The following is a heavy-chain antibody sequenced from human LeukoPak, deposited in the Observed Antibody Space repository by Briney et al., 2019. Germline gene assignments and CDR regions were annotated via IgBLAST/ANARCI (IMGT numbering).Heavy chain of an antibody. D-gene: IGHD5-18*01. CDR3: ARQDIAMPNSLDY. CDR2: IMQDGSVN. J-gene: IGHJ4*02. Sequence: GGSLRLSCAASGFTFSNYWMIWLRQAQGKGLEWVGNIMQDGSVNRYADSVRGRFTISRDNAQTSLYLQMNSLRADDTAVYYCARQDIAMPNSLDYWGRGILVTVSS. CDR1: GFTFSNYW. V-gene: IGHV3-7*05.